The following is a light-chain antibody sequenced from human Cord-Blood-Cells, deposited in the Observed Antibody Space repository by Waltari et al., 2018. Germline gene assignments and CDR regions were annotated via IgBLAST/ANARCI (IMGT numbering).Light chain of an antibody. CDR1: SLRSHY. V-gene: IGLV3-19*01. CDR3: NSRDSSGNHYV. J-gene: IGLJ1*01. Sequence: SSELTPDPAVSVALGQTVRITCQGDSLRSHYPSWYRQKPGQAPVLVSYVKNDGPSGIPDRFSVSSSGNTASLTITGAQAEDEADYYCNSRDSSGNHYVFGTGTKVTVL. CDR2: VKN.